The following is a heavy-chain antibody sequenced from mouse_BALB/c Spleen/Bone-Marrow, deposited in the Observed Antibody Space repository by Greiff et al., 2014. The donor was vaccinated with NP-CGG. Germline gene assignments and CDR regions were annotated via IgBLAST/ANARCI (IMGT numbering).Heavy chain of an antibody. J-gene: IGHJ4*01. CDR3: AIHGEAMDY. CDR2: IYPGAVYT. Sequence: QVHVKQSGAELVRPGTSVKMSCKAAGYTFTNYWIGWVKQRPGRGLEWIGDIYPGAVYTNYNEKFKGKATLTADTSSSTAYMQLSSLTSEDSAIYYCAIHGEAMDYWGQGTSVTVSS. CDR1: GYTFTNYW. V-gene: IGHV1-63*02.